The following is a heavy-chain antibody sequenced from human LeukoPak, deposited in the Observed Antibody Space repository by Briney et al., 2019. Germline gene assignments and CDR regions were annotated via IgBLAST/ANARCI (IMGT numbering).Heavy chain of an antibody. V-gene: IGHV3-30*02. CDR2: ILSDGSKE. CDR3: AKDDYVITASDAFDI. D-gene: IGHD3-22*01. Sequence: QPGGSLRLSCAASGFTFSSYGMHWVRQAPGKGLEWVAVILSDGSKEFYTDSVKGRFTISRDNSKNTLYLQMNSLRAEDTAVYYCAKDDYVITASDAFDIWGQGTMVTVSS. J-gene: IGHJ3*02. CDR1: GFTFSSYG.